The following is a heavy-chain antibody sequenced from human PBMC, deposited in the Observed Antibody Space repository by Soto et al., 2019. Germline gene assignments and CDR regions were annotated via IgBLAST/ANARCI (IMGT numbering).Heavy chain of an antibody. D-gene: IGHD6-19*01. CDR1: GGTFSNYA. V-gene: IGHV1-69*12. J-gene: IGHJ6*02. CDR2: IVPIFGTT. Sequence: QVQLVQSGAEVKKPGSSVKVSCKVSGGTFSNYAIDWVRLAPGHGLEWMGGIVPIFGTTYYTQKFQGRATIIADDSTTTAYLEMSSVRSEATAIYYCARVEAVAGLYNYHGLDVWGQGTAVTVSS. CDR3: ARVEAVAGLYNYHGLDV.